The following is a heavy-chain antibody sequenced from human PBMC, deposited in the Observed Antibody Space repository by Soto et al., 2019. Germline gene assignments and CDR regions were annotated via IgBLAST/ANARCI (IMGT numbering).Heavy chain of an antibody. CDR3: AKDARPDGYWDFDY. D-gene: IGHD5-12*01. J-gene: IGHJ4*02. CDR2: IYGDGSGT. V-gene: IGHV3-23*03. CDR1: RFTFCSFS. Sequence: PWGSLRLPCVPPRFTFCSFSIKRGPQGPGKGLEWVSGIYGDGSGTFYADSVKGRFTISRDNYKNTLYLQMNSLRAEDTAVYYCAKDARPDGYWDFDYWGQGTLVTVSS.